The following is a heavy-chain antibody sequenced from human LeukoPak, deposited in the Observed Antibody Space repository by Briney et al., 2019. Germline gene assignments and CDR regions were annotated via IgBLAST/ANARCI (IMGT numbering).Heavy chain of an antibody. CDR1: GFTFDDYA. Sequence: QPGGSLRLSCAASGFTFDDYAMPWIRPAPGKGLEWVSLISGDGGSTYYADSVKGRFTISRYNSKNSLYLQMNSLRTEDTALYYCAKDIYGDYSDYMDVWGKGTTVTVSS. V-gene: IGHV3-43*02. CDR3: AKDIYGDYSDYMDV. J-gene: IGHJ6*03. CDR2: ISGDGGST. D-gene: IGHD4-17*01.